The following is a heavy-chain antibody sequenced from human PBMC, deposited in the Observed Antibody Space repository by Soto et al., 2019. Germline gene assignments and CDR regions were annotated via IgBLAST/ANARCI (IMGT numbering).Heavy chain of an antibody. J-gene: IGHJ6*02. CDR1: GYRFTIYF. Sequence: GESQNSTYKASGYRFTIYFIGCVRQLPGKGLEWMGIIYPGDSDTRYSPSFQGQVTISADKSISTAYLQWSSLKASDTAMYYCARTSAAGKYYYGMDVWGQGTTVTVSS. CDR2: IYPGDSDT. D-gene: IGHD6-13*01. CDR3: ARTSAAGKYYYGMDV. V-gene: IGHV5-51*01.